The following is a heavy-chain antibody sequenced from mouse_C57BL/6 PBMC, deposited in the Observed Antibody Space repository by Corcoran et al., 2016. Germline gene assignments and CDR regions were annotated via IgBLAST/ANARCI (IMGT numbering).Heavy chain of an antibody. CDR3: ARRANYKGYYAMDY. J-gene: IGHJ4*01. Sequence: EVQLQQSGPELVKPGASVKIPCKASGYTFTDYNMDWVKQSHGKSLEWIGDINPNNGGTIYNQKFKGKATLTVDKSSSTAYMELRSLTSEDTAVYYCARRANYKGYYAMDYWGQGTSVTVSS. V-gene: IGHV1-18*01. D-gene: IGHD2-1*01. CDR2: INPNNGGT. CDR1: GYTFTDYN.